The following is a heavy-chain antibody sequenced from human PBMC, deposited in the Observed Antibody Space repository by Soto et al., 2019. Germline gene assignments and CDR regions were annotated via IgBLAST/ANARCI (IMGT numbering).Heavy chain of an antibody. J-gene: IGHJ4*02. D-gene: IGHD1-20*01. CDR2: ISGSGGST. CDR1: GFTFSSYA. V-gene: IGHV3-23*01. CDR3: AKDGPITGTPIDY. Sequence: LRLSCTASGFTFSSYAMSWVRQAPGKGLEWVSAISGSGGSTYYADSVKGRFTISRDNSKNTLYLQMNSLRAEDTAVYYCAKDGPITGTPIDYWGQGTLVTVSS.